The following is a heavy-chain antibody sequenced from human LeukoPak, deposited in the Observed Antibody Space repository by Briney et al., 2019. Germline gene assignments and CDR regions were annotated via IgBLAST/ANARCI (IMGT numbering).Heavy chain of an antibody. CDR3: ARDYYGSSGYYYVGAFDI. J-gene: IGHJ3*02. Sequence: GGSLRLSCAASGFTFSSYWMSWVRQAPGKGLEWVANIKQDGSEKYYVDSVKGRFTTSRDNAKNSLYLQMNSLRAEDTAVYYCARDYYGSSGYYYVGAFDIWGQGTMVTVSS. V-gene: IGHV3-7*01. CDR2: IKQDGSEK. CDR1: GFTFSSYW. D-gene: IGHD3-22*01.